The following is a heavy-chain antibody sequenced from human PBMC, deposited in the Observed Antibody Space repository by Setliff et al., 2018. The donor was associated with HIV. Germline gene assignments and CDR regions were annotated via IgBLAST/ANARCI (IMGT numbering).Heavy chain of an antibody. CDR3: AWGTQRPIDS. CDR1: GYTFTSYD. V-gene: IGHV1-8*01. Sequence: ASVKVSCKASGYTFTSYDVNWVRQAPGKGLEWMGLIDPDRGDTVYAEKFQGRVTITADRSIDTAYMRLNSLTSEDTAMYFCAWGTQRPIDSWGQGTLVTVSS. CDR2: IDPDRGDT. D-gene: IGHD3-16*01. J-gene: IGHJ4*02.